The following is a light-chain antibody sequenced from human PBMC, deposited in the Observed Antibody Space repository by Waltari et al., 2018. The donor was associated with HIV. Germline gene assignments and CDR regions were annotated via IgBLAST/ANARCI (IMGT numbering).Light chain of an antibody. CDR1: SSDVGSYNL. CDR2: EVS. CDR3: CSYAGSSTFWV. V-gene: IGLV2-23*02. J-gene: IGLJ3*02. Sequence: QSALTRSASVSGSPGQSITISCTGTSSDVGSYNLVSWYQQHPGKAPKVMIYEVSKRPSGVSNRFSGSKSGNTASLTISGLQAEDEADYYCCSYAGSSTFWVFGGGTKLTVL.